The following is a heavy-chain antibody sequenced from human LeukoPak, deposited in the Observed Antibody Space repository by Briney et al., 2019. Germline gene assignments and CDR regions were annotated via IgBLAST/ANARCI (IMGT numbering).Heavy chain of an antibody. CDR2: INHSGST. J-gene: IGHJ6*03. CDR1: GDSVSSGSHY. V-gene: IGHV4-39*07. Sequence: SETLSLTCTVSGDSVSSGSHYWVWIRQPPGKGLEWIGEINHSGSTNYNPSLKSRVTISVDTSKNQFSLKLSSVTAADTAVYYCARGSQGYTVTRERKAYYYYYYYMDVWGKGTTVTVSS. CDR3: ARGSQGYTVTRERKAYYYYYYYMDV. D-gene: IGHD4-17*01.